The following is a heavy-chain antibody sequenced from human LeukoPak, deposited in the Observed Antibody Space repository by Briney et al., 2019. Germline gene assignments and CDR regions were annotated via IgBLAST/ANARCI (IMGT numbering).Heavy chain of an antibody. CDR2: INPNNGDT. Sequence: ASVKVSCKASGYTITGYYMHWVRQAPGQGLEWMGWINPNNGDTNYAQKFQGRVTMTRDTSINTAYMELRSLRSDDTAVYYCARWVPADAFDIWGQGTMVTVSS. J-gene: IGHJ3*02. CDR1: GYTITGYY. CDR3: ARWVPADAFDI. V-gene: IGHV1-2*02.